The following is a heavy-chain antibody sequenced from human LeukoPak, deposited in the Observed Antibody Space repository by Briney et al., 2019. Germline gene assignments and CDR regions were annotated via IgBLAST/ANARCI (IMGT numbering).Heavy chain of an antibody. Sequence: GGSLRLSCAASGFTVSSNYMSWVRQAPGKGLEWVSVIYSGGSTSYADSVRGRFTISRHNSKNTLYLQMNSLRAEDTAVYYCAKAASGNWNDVSDYWGQGTLVTVSS. CDR1: GFTVSSNY. CDR2: IYSGGST. J-gene: IGHJ4*02. D-gene: IGHD1-20*01. V-gene: IGHV3-53*01. CDR3: AKAASGNWNDVSDY.